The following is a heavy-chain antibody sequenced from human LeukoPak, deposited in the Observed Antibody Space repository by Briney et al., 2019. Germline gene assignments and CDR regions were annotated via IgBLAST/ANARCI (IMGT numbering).Heavy chain of an antibody. CDR1: GFTFSDYY. CDR2: IRSKANSYAT. CDR3: TRRGDYYGSGPHTYYYYMDV. D-gene: IGHD3-10*01. V-gene: IGHV3-73*01. Sequence: PGGSLRLSCAASGFTFSDYYMSWIRQAPGKGLEWVGRIRSKANSYATAYAASVKGRFTISRDDSKNTAYLQMNSLKTEDTAVYYCTRRGDYYGSGPHTYYYYMDVWGKGTTVTVSS. J-gene: IGHJ6*03.